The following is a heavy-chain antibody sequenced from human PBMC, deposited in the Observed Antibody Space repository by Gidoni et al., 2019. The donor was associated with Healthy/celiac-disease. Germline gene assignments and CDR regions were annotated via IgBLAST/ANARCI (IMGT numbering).Heavy chain of an antibody. CDR1: GCTLDDYA. D-gene: IGHD3-16*01. CDR3: AKGITTLSLDAFDI. CDR2: ISWNSGSI. Sequence: EVQLGESGGGWVQPGRTLRLSCAAAGCTLDDYAMHWVRHAPGKGLVLVSGISWNSGSIGYAASVKGRFTISRANAKNSLYLQMNSLRAEDTSLYHCAKGITTLSLDAFDIWGQGTMVTVSS. J-gene: IGHJ3*02. V-gene: IGHV3-9*01.